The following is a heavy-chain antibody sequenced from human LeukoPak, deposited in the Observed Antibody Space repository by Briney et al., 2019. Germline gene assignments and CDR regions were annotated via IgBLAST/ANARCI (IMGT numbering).Heavy chain of an antibody. J-gene: IGHJ4*02. D-gene: IGHD3-22*01. V-gene: IGHV3-23*01. Sequence: PGGSLRLSCAASGFTFSSYAMSWVRQAPGKGLEWVSAISGSGGSTYYADSVKGRFTISRDNSKNTLYLQMNSLRAEGTAVYYCANHYDSSGWTGGYWGQGTLVTVSS. CDR1: GFTFSSYA. CDR3: ANHYDSSGWTGGY. CDR2: ISGSGGST.